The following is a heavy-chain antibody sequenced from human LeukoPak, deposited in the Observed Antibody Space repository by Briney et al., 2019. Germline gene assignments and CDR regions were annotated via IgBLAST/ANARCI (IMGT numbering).Heavy chain of an antibody. CDR3: ATGQVDTLMVITADFDY. D-gene: IGHD5-18*01. CDR1: GFTFSSYA. V-gene: IGHV3-30-3*01. J-gene: IGHJ4*02. CDR2: ISYDGSNK. Sequence: GGSLRLSCAASGFTFSSYAMHWVRQAPGKGLEWVAVISYDGSNKYYADTVKGRFTISRDNSKSTLYLQMNSLRDEDTAVYYCATGQVDTLMVITADFDYWGQGTLVTVSS.